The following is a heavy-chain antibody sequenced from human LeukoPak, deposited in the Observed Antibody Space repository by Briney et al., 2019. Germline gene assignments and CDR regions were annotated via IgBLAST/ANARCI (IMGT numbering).Heavy chain of an antibody. Sequence: SVKVSCKASGGTFSSYAITWVRQAPGQGLEWMGRIIPILDAADSAQKFQGRLTISADKSTSTVYMELSSLRSEDTAIYFCARFPVRGYTYGSVIHHMDVWGQGTTVTVSS. CDR1: GGTFSSYA. CDR2: IIPILDAA. CDR3: ARFPVRGYTYGSVIHHMDV. V-gene: IGHV1-69*04. J-gene: IGHJ6*02. D-gene: IGHD5-18*01.